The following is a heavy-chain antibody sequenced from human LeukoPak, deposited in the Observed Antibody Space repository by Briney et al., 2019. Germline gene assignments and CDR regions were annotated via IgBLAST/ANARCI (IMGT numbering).Heavy chain of an antibody. Sequence: SETLSLTCAVYGGSFSGYYWSWIRQPPGKGLEWIGEINHSGSTNYNPSLKSRVTISVDTSKNQFSLKLSSVTAADTAVYYCARLEGAVAAPYYFDYWGRGTLVTVSS. CDR1: GGSFSGYY. CDR2: INHSGST. V-gene: IGHV4-34*01. CDR3: ARLEGAVAAPYYFDY. J-gene: IGHJ4*02. D-gene: IGHD6-19*01.